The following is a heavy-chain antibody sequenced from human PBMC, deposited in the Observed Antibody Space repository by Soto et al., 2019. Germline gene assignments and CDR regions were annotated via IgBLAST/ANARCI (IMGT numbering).Heavy chain of an antibody. CDR2: ISAHNGNT. CDR1: GYAFTTYG. CDR3: ARGRDGDY. V-gene: IGHV1-18*01. D-gene: IGHD6-6*01. J-gene: IGHJ4*02. Sequence: QVHLVQSGAEVKKPGASVKVSCKGSGYAFTTYGITWVRQAPGQGLEWMGWISAHNGNTNYAQKLQGRVTVTRDTSTSTAYRELRILRSVDPAVYYCARGRDGDYWGQGALVTVSS.